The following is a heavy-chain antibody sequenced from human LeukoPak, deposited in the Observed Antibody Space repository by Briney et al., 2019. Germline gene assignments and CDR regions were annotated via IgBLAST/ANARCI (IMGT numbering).Heavy chain of an antibody. CDR3: ARGNYYDSSGYSPAVDV. D-gene: IGHD3-22*01. V-gene: IGHV3-33*08. CDR1: GFTFSSYG. Sequence: GGSLRLSCAASGFTFSSYGMHWVRQAPGKGLEWVAVIWYGGSNKYYADSVKGRFTISRDNSKNTLYLQMNSLRAEDTAVYYCARGNYYDSSGYSPAVDVWGKGTTVTVSS. CDR2: IWYGGSNK. J-gene: IGHJ6*04.